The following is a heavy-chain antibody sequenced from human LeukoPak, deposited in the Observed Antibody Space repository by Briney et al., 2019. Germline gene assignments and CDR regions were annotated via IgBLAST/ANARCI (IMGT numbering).Heavy chain of an antibody. V-gene: IGHV3-53*01. J-gene: IGHJ4*02. D-gene: IGHD3-22*01. CDR2: IYSGGNT. Sequence: GGSLRLSCTASGFTFGDYAMHWVRQAPGKGLEWVSFIYSGGNTYYADSVKGRFTISRGNSKNTVHLQMNSLRAEDTAMYYCARRAGDYSHPYDYWGQGTLVTVSS. CDR1: GFTFGDYA. CDR3: ARRAGDYSHPYDY.